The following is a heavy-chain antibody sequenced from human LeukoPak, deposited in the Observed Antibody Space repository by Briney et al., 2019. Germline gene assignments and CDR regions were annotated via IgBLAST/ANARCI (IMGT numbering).Heavy chain of an antibody. CDR3: ARGTYGGYSGYLNWFDP. CDR2: IYYSGST. D-gene: IGHD5-12*01. J-gene: IGHJ5*02. V-gene: IGHV4-59*01. CDR1: GGSISSYY. Sequence: SETLSLTCTVSGGSISSYYWSWIRQPPGKGLGWIGYIYYSGSTNYNPSLKSRVTISVDTSKNQFSLKLSSVTAADTAVYYCARGTYGGYSGYLNWFDPWGQGTLVTVSS.